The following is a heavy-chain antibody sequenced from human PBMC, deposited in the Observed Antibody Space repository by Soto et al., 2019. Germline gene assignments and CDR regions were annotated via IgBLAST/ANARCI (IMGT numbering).Heavy chain of an antibody. CDR1: GGSTSSSSYY. J-gene: IGHJ5*02. Sequence: SETLSLTCTVSGGSTSSSSYYWGWIRQPPGKGLEWIGSIYYSVSTYYNPSLKSRVTISVDTSKNQFSLKLSSVTAADTAVYYCARGRKGGLRYFDWLVHWFDNWGQGTLVTV. V-gene: IGHV4-39*01. D-gene: IGHD3-9*01. CDR2: IYYSVST. CDR3: ARGRKGGLRYFDWLVHWFDN.